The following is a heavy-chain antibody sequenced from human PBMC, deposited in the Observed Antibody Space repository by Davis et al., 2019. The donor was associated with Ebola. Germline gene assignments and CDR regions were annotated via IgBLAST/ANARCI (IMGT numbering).Heavy chain of an antibody. D-gene: IGHD3-16*01. CDR3: ARDHGSYDWTEYFDR. CDR2: IYYSGST. CDR1: GGSISSSSYY. J-gene: IGHJ4*02. V-gene: IGHV4-39*07. Sequence: SETLSLTCTVSGGSISSSSYYWGWIRQPPGKGLEWIGSIYYSGSTYYNPSLKSRVTISVDTSKNQFSLKLSSVTAADTAVYYCARDHGSYDWTEYFDRWGQGVLVTVSS.